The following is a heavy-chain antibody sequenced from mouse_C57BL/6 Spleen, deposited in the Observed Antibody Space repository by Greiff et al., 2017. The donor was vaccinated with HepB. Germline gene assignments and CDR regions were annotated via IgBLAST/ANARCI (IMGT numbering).Heavy chain of an antibody. J-gene: IGHJ4*01. D-gene: IGHD2-4*01. CDR2: IDPANGNT. CDR1: GFNIKNTY. CDR3: ALYDYDPYYYAMDY. V-gene: IGHV14-3*01. Sequence: EVMLVESVAELVRPGASVKLSCTASGFNIKNTYMHWVKQRPEQGLEWIGRIDPANGNTKYAPKFQGKATITADTSSNTACLQLSSLTSADTAIYYCALYDYDPYYYAMDYWGQGTSVTVSS.